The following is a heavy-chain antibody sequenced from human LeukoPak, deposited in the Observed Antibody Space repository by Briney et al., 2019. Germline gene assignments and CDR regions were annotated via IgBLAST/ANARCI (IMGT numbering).Heavy chain of an antibody. CDR2: ISGSGANT. J-gene: IGHJ4*02. CDR3: AKGRALEVVAAFNY. V-gene: IGHV3-23*01. D-gene: IGHD2-15*01. CDR1: GFTFSSYA. Sequence: PGGSLRLSCAASGFTFSSYAMGWVRQAPGKGLEWVSAISGSGANTYYADSVKGRFTISRDNSKNTLYLQMNSLRADGTAVYYCAKGRALEVVAAFNYWGQGTVVTVSS.